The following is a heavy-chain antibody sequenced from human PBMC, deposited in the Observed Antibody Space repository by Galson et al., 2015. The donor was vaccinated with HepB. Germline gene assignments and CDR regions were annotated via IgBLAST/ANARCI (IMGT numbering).Heavy chain of an antibody. CDR3: VKEGSWFGGDWFDP. Sequence: SLRLSCAGSGFIFRHHAMAWLRQAPGKGLAWVSGINGRGSTRSYSDAVKGRFSISRDKSKDTVFLQMDNLGAEDTAVYYCVKEGSWFGGDWFDPWGQGALVTVS. CDR1: GFIFRHHA. V-gene: IGHV3-23*01. CDR2: INGRGSTR. D-gene: IGHD3-16*01. J-gene: IGHJ5*02.